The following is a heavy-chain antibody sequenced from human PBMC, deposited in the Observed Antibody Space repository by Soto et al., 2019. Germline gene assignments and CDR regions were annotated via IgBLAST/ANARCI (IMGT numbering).Heavy chain of an antibody. J-gene: IGHJ6*02. CDR3: ARDREGDGDYKMDV. V-gene: IGHV4-59*01. Sequence: SETLSRTCTVSGGSISSYYWSWIRQPPGKGLEWIGYSYYSGSTNYNPPLKSRVTISVDTSKNQFSLKLSSVTAADTAVYYCARDREGDGDYKMDVWGQGATVTVSS. CDR1: GGSISSYY. D-gene: IGHD4-17*01. CDR2: SYYSGST.